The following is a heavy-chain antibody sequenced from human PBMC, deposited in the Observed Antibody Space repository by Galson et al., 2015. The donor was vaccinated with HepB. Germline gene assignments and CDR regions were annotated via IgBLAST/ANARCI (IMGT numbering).Heavy chain of an antibody. CDR1: GYTFTGYY. CDR3: AREWELRLPDY. J-gene: IGHJ4*02. Sequence: QSGAEVKKPGESLKISCKASGYTFTGYYIRWVRQAPGQGLEWMGWINPNSGGTNYAQNFQGRVTMTRDTSISTAYMELSRLRSDDTALYYCAREWELRLPDYWGQGTLITVSS. CDR2: INPNSGGT. D-gene: IGHD1-26*01. V-gene: IGHV1-2*02.